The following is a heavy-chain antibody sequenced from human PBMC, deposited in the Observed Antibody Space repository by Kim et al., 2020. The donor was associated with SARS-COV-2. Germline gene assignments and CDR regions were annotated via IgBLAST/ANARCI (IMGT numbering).Heavy chain of an antibody. J-gene: IGHJ4*02. V-gene: IGHV4-34*01. CDR3: AMRTYYYGSGIDY. CDR1: GGSFSGYY. Sequence: SETLSLTCAVYGGSFSGYYWSWIRQPPGKGLEWIGEINHSGSTNYNPSLKSRVTISVDTSKNQFSLKLSSVTAADTAVYYCAMRTYYYGSGIDYWGQGTLVTVSS. D-gene: IGHD3-10*01. CDR2: INHSGST.